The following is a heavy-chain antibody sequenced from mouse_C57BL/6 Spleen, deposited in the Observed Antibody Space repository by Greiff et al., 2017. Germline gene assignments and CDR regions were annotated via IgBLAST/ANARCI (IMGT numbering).Heavy chain of an antibody. Sequence: QVQLQQSGPELVKPGASVKISCKASGYAFSSSWMNWVKQRPGKGLEWIGRIYPGDGDTNYNGKFKGKATLTADKSSSTAYMQLSSLTSEDSAVYFCARRGGSAWFAYWGQGTLVTVAA. CDR1: GYAFSSSW. J-gene: IGHJ3*01. CDR3: ARRGGSAWFAY. V-gene: IGHV1-82*01. D-gene: IGHD1-1*02. CDR2: IYPGDGDT.